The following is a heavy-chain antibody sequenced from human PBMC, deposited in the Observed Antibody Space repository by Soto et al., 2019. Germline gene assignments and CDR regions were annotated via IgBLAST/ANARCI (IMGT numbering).Heavy chain of an antibody. J-gene: IGHJ4*02. CDR2: FDPEDGET. D-gene: IGHD6-19*01. V-gene: IGHV1-24*01. Sequence: ASVKVSCKVSGYTLTELSMHWVRQAPGKGLEWMGGFDPEDGETIYAQKFQGRVTMTEDTSTDTAYMELSSLRSEDTAVYYCATDPLIAVAGTGPFDYWGQGTLVTVS. CDR1: GYTLTELS. CDR3: ATDPLIAVAGTGPFDY.